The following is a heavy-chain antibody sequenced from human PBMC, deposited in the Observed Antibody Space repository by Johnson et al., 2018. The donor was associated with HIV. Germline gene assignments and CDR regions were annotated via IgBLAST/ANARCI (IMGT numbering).Heavy chain of an antibody. CDR2: SSSSGSTI. Sequence: QVQLVESGGGVVQPGGSLRLSCAASGFTVSSNYMSWVRQAPGKGLEWVSYSSSSGSTIYYADSVQGRFTISRDNAKNSLYLQMNSLRAEDTAVYYCAREARRYHYDSSNDAFDIWGQGTMVTVSS. D-gene: IGHD3-22*01. J-gene: IGHJ3*02. CDR3: AREARRYHYDSSNDAFDI. V-gene: IGHV3-11*04. CDR1: GFTVSSNY.